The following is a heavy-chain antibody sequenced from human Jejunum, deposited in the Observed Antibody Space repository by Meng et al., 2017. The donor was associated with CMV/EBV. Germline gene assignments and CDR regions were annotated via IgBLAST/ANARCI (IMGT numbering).Heavy chain of an antibody. CDR1: GDTLIDYC. Sequence: GDTLIDYCIFGVRRARGQGLEWMGWINPKTGGTTYSQKFQGRVTMTRDTSISTDYMEVTRMRSDETAVYYWAQDWGDYTDYFFDYWGQGTLVTVSS. D-gene: IGHD3-16*01. CDR3: AQDWGDYTDYFFDY. CDR2: INPKTGGT. V-gene: IGHV1-2*02. J-gene: IGHJ4*02.